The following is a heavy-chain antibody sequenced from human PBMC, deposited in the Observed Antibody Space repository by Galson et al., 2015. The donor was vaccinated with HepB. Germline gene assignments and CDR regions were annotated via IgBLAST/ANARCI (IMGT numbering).Heavy chain of an antibody. V-gene: IGHV3-48*01. CDR3: ARIRYGSSPTPPDY. CDR2: ITSSSSII. D-gene: IGHD6-6*01. J-gene: IGHJ4*02. Sequence: SLRLSCAASGFTFSSHSMYWVRQAPGKGLEWVSYITSSSSIIYYADSVKGRFTMSRDNSENSLYLQMNSLRAEDTAVYYCARIRYGSSPTPPDYWGQGTLVTVSS. CDR1: GFTFSSHS.